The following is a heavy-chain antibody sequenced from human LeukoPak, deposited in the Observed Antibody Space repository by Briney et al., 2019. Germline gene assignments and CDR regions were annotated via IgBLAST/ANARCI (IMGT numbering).Heavy chain of an antibody. CDR1: GFTFSDYY. J-gene: IGHJ4*02. D-gene: IGHD4-17*01. V-gene: IGHV3-11*04. CDR3: ARRLRRNYFDY. CDR2: ISSSGSTI. Sequence: GGSLRLSCAASGFTFSDYYMSWIRQAPGKGLEWVSYISSSGSTIYYADSVKGRFTISRDNAKNLLYLQMNSLRAEDTAVYYCARRLRRNYFDYWGQGTLVTVSS.